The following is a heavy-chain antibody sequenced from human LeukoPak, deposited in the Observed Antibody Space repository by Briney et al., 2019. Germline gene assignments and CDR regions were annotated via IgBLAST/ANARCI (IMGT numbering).Heavy chain of an antibody. D-gene: IGHD2-15*01. CDR2: ISGSDAAT. Sequence: GGPLRLSCAASEFTFKNYTMSWLRKAPGKRLEWVSAISGSDAATYYAASVKGGITISRDNSKNTLYLQMNSLRAEDAAVYYCAKAPLGRCSGAICYYFDYWGQGTLVTVSS. J-gene: IGHJ4*02. CDR1: EFTFKNYT. CDR3: AKAPLGRCSGAICYYFDY. V-gene: IGHV3-23*01.